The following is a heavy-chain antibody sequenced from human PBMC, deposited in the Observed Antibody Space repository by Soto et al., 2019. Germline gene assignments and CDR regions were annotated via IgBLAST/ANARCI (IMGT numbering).Heavy chain of an antibody. CDR2: ISSSSSTI. CDR1: GFTFSSYS. D-gene: IGHD3-3*01. V-gene: IGHV3-48*01. CDR3: ARVRAPLYTIFGVAPVGAFDI. Sequence: GGSLRLSCAASGFTFSSYSMNWVRQAPGKGLEWVSYISSSSSTIYYADSVKGRFTISRDNAKNSLYLQMNSLRAEDTAVYYCARVRAPLYTIFGVAPVGAFDIWGQGTMVTVSS. J-gene: IGHJ3*02.